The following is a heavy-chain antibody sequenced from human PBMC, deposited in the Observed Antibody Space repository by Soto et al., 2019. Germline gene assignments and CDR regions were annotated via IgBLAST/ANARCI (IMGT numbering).Heavy chain of an antibody. CDR2: IYWDDDK. J-gene: IGHJ4*02. CDR1: GFSLSTSGVG. Sequence: QITLKESGPTLVKPTQTLTLTCTLSGFSLSTSGVGVGWIRQPPGKALEWLAFIYWDDDKRYSPSLKSRVTITKDTSKNQVALTMTNMDPVDTATYYCTLSTIVGTILRFDFWGQGTLVTVSS. D-gene: IGHD5-12*01. CDR3: TLSTIVGTILRFDF. V-gene: IGHV2-5*02.